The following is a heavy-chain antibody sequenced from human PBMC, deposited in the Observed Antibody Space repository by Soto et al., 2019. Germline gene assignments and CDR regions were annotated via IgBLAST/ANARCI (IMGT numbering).Heavy chain of an antibody. CDR1: GFTFRTYG. J-gene: IGHJ4*02. V-gene: IGHV3-30*03. CDR3: ARRDSGSDY. D-gene: IGHD2-21*01. CDR2: ISSDGGNE. Sequence: QPGGSLRLSCAASGFTFRTYGMHWVRQAPGKGLEWVAVISSDGGNEYYGDSVKGRFTISRDNSKNTLYLQMNSLRPEDTAVYYCARRDSGSDYWGQGTLVTVSS.